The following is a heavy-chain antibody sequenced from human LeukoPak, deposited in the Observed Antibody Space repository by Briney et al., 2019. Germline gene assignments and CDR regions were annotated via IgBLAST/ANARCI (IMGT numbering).Heavy chain of an antibody. J-gene: IGHJ4*02. CDR2: IYYSGST. D-gene: IGHD5-18*01. CDR1: GGSISSSSYY. CDR3: VRQRGYRYGEIDY. V-gene: IGHV4-39*01. Sequence: PSETLSLTCIVSGGSISSSSYYWGWIRQPPGKGLEWIGSIYYSGSTYYNPPLKSRVTISSDTAKNQFTLKLSSVTAVDTAVYYCVRQRGYRYGEIDYWGQGTLVTVSS.